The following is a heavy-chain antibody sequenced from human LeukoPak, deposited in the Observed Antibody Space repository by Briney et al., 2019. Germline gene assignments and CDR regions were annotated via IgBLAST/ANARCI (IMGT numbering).Heavy chain of an antibody. CDR3: ARRNSSSWLQQDY. CDR2: IIPILGIA. Sequence: ASVKVSCKASGYTFTSYGISWVRQAPGQGLEWMGRIIPILGIANYAQKFQGRVTITADKSTSTAYMELSSLRSEDTAVYYCARRNSSSWLQQDYWGQGTLVTVSS. CDR1: GYTFTSYG. D-gene: IGHD6-13*01. J-gene: IGHJ4*02. V-gene: IGHV1-69*04.